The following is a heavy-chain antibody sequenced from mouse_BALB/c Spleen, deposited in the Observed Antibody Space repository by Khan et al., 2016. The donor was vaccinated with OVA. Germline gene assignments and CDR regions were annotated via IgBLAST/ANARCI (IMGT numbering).Heavy chain of an antibody. V-gene: IGHV3-2*02. Sequence: EVQLQESGPGLEKPSQSLSLTCTVTGYSITSGDGWNWIRQFPGNKMDWMGSISYSGSTNYKPSLKSRLSITRDTSKNQFILKLHYVTTEDTATYYCARTARIKYWGQGTTLTVSS. CDR2: ISYSGST. CDR1: GYSITSGDG. J-gene: IGHJ2*01. D-gene: IGHD1-2*01. CDR3: ARTARIKY.